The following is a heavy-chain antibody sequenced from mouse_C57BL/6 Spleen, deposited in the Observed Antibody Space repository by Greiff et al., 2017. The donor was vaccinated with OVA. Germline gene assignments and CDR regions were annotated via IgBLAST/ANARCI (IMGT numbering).Heavy chain of an antibody. CDR2: IDPSDSYT. J-gene: IGHJ4*01. Sequence: QVQLQQPGAELVKPGASVKLSCKASGYTFTSYWMQWVKQRPGQCLEWIGEIDPSDSYTNYNQKFKGKATLTVDTSSSTAYMQLSSLTSEDSAVYYCASYGNYEGVDYWGQGTSVTVSS. D-gene: IGHD2-1*01. CDR3: ASYGNYEGVDY. V-gene: IGHV1-50*01. CDR1: GYTFTSYW.